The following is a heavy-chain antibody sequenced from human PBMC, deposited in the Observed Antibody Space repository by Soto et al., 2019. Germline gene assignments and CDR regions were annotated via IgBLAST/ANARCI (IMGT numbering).Heavy chain of an antibody. CDR1: GFSLSNARMG. V-gene: IGHV2-26*01. CDR2: IFSNDEK. Sequence: ESGPTLVNPTETLTLTCTVSGFSLSNARMGVSWIRQPPGKALEWLAHIFSNDEKSYSTSLKSRLTISKDTSKSQVVLTMTNMDPVDTATYYCARILGRYYYDSSGSHDYWGQGTLVTISS. D-gene: IGHD3-22*01. J-gene: IGHJ4*02. CDR3: ARILGRYYYDSSGSHDY.